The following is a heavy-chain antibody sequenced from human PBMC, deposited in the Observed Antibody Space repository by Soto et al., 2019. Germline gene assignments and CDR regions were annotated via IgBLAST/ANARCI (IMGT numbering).Heavy chain of an antibody. J-gene: IGHJ4*02. V-gene: IGHV1-24*01. CDR3: ATVGLSGWYEEHHDY. CDR2: FDPEYGET. CDR1: GYTLTELS. D-gene: IGHD6-19*01. Sequence: AASVKVSCKVSGYTLTELSMHWVRQAPGKGLEWMGGFDPEYGETIYAQKFQGRVTMTEDTSTDTAYMELSSLRSEDTAVYYCATVGLSGWYEEHHDYWGQGTLVTVSS.